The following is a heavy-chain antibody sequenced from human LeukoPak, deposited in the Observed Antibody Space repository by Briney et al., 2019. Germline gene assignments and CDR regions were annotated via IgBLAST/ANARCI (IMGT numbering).Heavy chain of an antibody. Sequence: ETLSLTCTVSDASISSSHWSWIRQSPGTGLEWIGYIYHSGNTNYNPSLKSRLTISVDTSKNQFSLKLSSVTAADTAVYYCARRLTMVRGVINRRNNWFDPWGQGTLVTVSS. CDR1: DASISSSH. J-gene: IGHJ5*02. D-gene: IGHD3-10*01. CDR2: IYHSGNT. V-gene: IGHV4-59*12. CDR3: ARRLTMVRGVINRRNNWFDP.